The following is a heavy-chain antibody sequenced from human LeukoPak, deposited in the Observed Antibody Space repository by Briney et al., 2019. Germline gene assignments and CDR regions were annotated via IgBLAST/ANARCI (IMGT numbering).Heavy chain of an antibody. J-gene: IGHJ4*02. D-gene: IGHD6-19*01. V-gene: IGHV4-34*01. CDR1: GGSFSGYY. CDR3: ARVIRADLDLVYSSGWFDY. CDR2: INHSGST. Sequence: SETLSLTCAVYGGSFSGYYWSWIRQPPGKGLEWIGEINHSGSTNYNPSLKSRVTISVDTSKDQFSLKLSSVTAADTAVYYCARVIRADLDLVYSSGWFDYWGQGTLVTVSS.